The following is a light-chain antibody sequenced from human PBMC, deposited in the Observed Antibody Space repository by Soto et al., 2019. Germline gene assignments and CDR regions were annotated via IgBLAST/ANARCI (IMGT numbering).Light chain of an antibody. CDR1: QSLLHSNGYKY. J-gene: IGKJ3*01. V-gene: IGKV2-28*01. CDR3: MQALQSPFT. Sequence: DIVMTQSPLSLPVTPGEPASISCRSSQSLLHSNGYKYLNWYLQKPGQSPLLLIYLTSTRASGVPDRFSGSVSGTDCTLKISKVEADDVGVYYCMQALQSPFTFGPGTKVYIK. CDR2: LTS.